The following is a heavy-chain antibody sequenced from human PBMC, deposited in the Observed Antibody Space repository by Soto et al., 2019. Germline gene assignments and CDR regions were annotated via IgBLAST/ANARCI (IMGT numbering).Heavy chain of an antibody. CDR3: ARDCSGGSCYPGMDV. V-gene: IGHV3-15*01. Sequence: GGSLRLSCAASGFTFSNAWMSWVRQAPGKWLEWVGRIKSKTDGGTTDYAAPVKGRFTISRDDSKNTLYLQMNSLKTEDTAVYFCARDCSGGSCYPGMDVWGQGTTVTVSS. CDR1: GFTFSNAW. J-gene: IGHJ6*02. CDR2: IKSKTDGGTT. D-gene: IGHD2-15*01.